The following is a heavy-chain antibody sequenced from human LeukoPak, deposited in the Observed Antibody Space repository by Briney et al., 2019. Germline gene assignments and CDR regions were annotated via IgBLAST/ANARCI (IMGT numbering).Heavy chain of an antibody. CDR3: ANQQLAGYYYYMDV. D-gene: IGHD6-13*01. J-gene: IGHJ6*03. CDR1: GFTFSSYA. V-gene: IGHV3-23*01. Sequence: PGGSLRLSCAASGFTFSSYAMSWVRQAPGKGLEWVSAISGSGGSTYYADSVKGRFTISRGNSKNTLYLQMNSLRAEDTAVYYCANQQLAGYYYYMDVWGKGTTVTVSS. CDR2: ISGSGGST.